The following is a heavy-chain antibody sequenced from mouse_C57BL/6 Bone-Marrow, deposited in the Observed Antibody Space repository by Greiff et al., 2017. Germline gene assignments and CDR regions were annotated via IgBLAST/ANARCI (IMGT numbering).Heavy chain of an antibody. CDR2: IDPSDSYT. V-gene: IGHV1-69*01. J-gene: IGHJ3*01. Sequence: QVQLQQPGAELVMPGASVKLSCKASGYTFTSYWMHWVKQRPGQGLEWIGEIDPSDSYTKYNQKFKGKSTLTVDKYSITAYMQLSSLTSEDSAVYYCARDGLFAYWGQGTLVTVSA. CDR1: GYTFTSYW. D-gene: IGHD3-1*01. CDR3: ARDGLFAY.